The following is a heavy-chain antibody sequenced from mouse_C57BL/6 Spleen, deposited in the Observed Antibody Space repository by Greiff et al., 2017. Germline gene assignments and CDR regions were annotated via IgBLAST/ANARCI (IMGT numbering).Heavy chain of an antibody. V-gene: IGHV1-15*01. J-gene: IGHJ2*01. CDR1: GYTFTDYE. CDR2: IDPETGGT. CDR3: PRGIYDGYLDD. D-gene: IGHD2-3*01. Sequence: VQLVESGAELGRPGASVTLSCKASGYTFTDYEMHWVKQKPLHGLEWSGAIDPETGGTAYNQKFKDKDILTADKSSSTAYMELRSLTSEDSAVYYCPRGIYDGYLDDWGQGPTLTVSS.